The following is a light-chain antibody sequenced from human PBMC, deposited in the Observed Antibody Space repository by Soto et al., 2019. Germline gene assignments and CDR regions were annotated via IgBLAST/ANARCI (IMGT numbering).Light chain of an antibody. CDR3: QQYDTSSYT. CDR2: VAS. J-gene: IGKJ2*01. Sequence: EVVLTQSPGTLSLSPGERATLSCRASQSVSGTYLTWYQQKPGQAPRRLIFVASSRASGTPDRFSGSGSGTDFTLTISRLEPEDFAVYYCQQYDTSSYTFGQGTKLEIK. CDR1: QSVSGTY. V-gene: IGKV3-20*01.